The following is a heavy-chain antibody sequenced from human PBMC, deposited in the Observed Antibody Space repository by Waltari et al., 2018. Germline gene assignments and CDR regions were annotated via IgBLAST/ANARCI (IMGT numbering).Heavy chain of an antibody. J-gene: IGHJ1*01. CDR1: GFTFSSYA. V-gene: IGHV3-23*01. CDR2: ISGSGGST. Sequence: EVQLLESGGGLVQPGGSLRLSCAASGFTFSSYAMSWVRQAPGKGLEGVSAISGSGGSTYYADSVKGRFTISRDNSKNTLYLQMNSLRAEDTAVYYCAKVEQWLVGYFQHWGQGTLVTVSS. D-gene: IGHD6-19*01. CDR3: AKVEQWLVGYFQH.